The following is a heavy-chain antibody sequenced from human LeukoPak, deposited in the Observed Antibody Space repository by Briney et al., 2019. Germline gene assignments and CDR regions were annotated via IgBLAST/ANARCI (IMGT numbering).Heavy chain of an antibody. CDR2: IKYSGST. CDR1: GGSINCDY. V-gene: IGHV4-59*08. D-gene: IGHD3-16*01. Sequence: PSETLSLTCPVSGGSINCDYWSWIRQPPGKGLEWLGYIKYSGSTNYNPSLNSRVPIPVDTSKNQFSLKLSSVTAADTAVYYCARHRPGERRFDPWGQGTRVTVSA. J-gene: IGHJ5*02. CDR3: ARHRPGERRFDP.